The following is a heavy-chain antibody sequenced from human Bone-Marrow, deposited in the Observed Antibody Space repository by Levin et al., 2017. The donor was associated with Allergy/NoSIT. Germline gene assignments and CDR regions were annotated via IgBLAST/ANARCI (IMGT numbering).Heavy chain of an antibody. V-gene: IGHV4-30-4*08. CDR3: VRDGARGYFDSTGYYDS. Sequence: SETLSLTCTVSGGSISTDDHYWNWVRQTPGKGLEWIGYISYSGTTFSNPALQSRLSISVDTSKNEFSLKLTSVTAAHTAVYYCVRDGARGYFDSTGYYDSWGQGILVSVSS. CDR2: ISYSGTT. D-gene: IGHD3-22*01. CDR1: GGSISTDDHY. J-gene: IGHJ5*01.